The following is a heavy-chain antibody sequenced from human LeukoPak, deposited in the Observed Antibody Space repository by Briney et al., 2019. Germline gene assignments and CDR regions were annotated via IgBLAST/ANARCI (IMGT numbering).Heavy chain of an antibody. V-gene: IGHV3-48*01. CDR2: ISSSSYTI. D-gene: IGHD2-8*01. CDR3: ARDCTNGVCFDY. CDR1: GFTFSSYS. Sequence: GGSLRLSCAASGFTFSSYSMNWVRQAPGKGLEWVSYISSSSYTIYYADSVKGRFTISRDDAKNSLYLQMNSLRAEDTAVYYCARDCTNGVCFDYWGQGTLVTVSS. J-gene: IGHJ4*02.